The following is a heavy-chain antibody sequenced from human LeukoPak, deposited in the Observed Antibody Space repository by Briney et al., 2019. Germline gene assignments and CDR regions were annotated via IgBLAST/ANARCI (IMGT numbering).Heavy chain of an antibody. V-gene: IGHV4-59*08. CDR1: GVSVTNYY. J-gene: IGHJ3*01. Sequence: SDTLSLTCTVSGVSVTNYYWSWIRQPPGKGLEWIAYSHYNGETNYNASLRSRITISVDTSKNESSLKLSSVTAADTAVYYCARQPGSTAACDLWGRRTRLIVSA. D-gene: IGHD5-18*01. CDR3: ARQPGSTAACDL. CDR2: SHYNGET.